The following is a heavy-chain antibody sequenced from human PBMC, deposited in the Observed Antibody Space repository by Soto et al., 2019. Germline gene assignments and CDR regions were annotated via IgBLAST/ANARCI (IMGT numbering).Heavy chain of an antibody. D-gene: IGHD2-21*02. J-gene: IGHJ4*02. CDR3: ASKAACGGDCYAFDS. CDR1: GGTFSSNT. Sequence: QVQLVQSGAEVKKPGSSVKISCKASGGTFSSNTINWVRQAAGQGLEWMGGIIPLFGTPNYPEKFQGRVTITADKSTNTEYMELSGLRSEDTAVYYCASKAACGGDCYAFDSWGQGTLVNVS. V-gene: IGHV1-69*06. CDR2: IIPLFGTP.